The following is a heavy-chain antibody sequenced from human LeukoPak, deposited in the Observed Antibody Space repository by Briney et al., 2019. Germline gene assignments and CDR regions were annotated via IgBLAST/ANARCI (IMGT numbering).Heavy chain of an antibody. V-gene: IGHV3-48*03. CDR2: IGTIISTT. Sequence: PGGSLRLSCAASGFTFGSYEMNWVRQAPGKGLEWVAYIGTIISTTYYADSVKGRFTVSRDDAKSSLYLQMSGLRAEDTAIYYCARSVYDLRGQRLVPGLDYWGQGTLVTVSS. D-gene: IGHD6-13*01. CDR1: GFTFGSYE. CDR3: ARSVYDLRGQRLVPGLDY. J-gene: IGHJ4*02.